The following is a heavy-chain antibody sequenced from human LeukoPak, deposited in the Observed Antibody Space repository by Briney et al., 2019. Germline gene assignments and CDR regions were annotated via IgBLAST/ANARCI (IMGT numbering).Heavy chain of an antibody. CDR2: ISSSSSYI. V-gene: IGHV3-21*01. Sequence: GGSLRLSCAASGFTFSSYSMNWVRRAPGKGLEWVSSISSSSSYIYYADSVKGRFTTSRDNAKNSLYLQMNSLRAEDTAVYYCARDRAHCSSTSCYREAGWFDPWGQGTLVTVSS. D-gene: IGHD2-2*02. J-gene: IGHJ5*02. CDR1: GFTFSSYS. CDR3: ARDRAHCSSTSCYREAGWFDP.